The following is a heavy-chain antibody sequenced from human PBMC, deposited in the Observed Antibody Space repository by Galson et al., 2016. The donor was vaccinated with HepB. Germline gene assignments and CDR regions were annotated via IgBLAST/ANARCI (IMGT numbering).Heavy chain of an antibody. CDR2: IYYSGST. D-gene: IGHD2-15*01. J-gene: IGHJ5*01. CDR3: AGPGFGLILYGFDP. Sequence: WIRQPPGKGLEWIGSIYYSGSTYYNPPLKSRVTISVDTSKNQFSLKLSSVTAADTAVYYCAGPGFGLILYGFDPWGQGTLVTVSS. V-gene: IGHV4-39*01.